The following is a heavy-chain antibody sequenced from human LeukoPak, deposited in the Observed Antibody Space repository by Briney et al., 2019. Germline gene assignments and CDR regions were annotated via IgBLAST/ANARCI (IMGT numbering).Heavy chain of an antibody. D-gene: IGHD3-22*01. CDR2: IHPSGTL. Sequence: SETLSLTCTVSGASFSSGDQYWNWIRQSPGKGLEWIGSIHPSGTLYNNPSLESRVTMSMDTSKNQFSLNLNSVTAADTAVYFCSRGLDSRKLGYWGQGTLVTVSA. CDR1: GASFSSGDQY. CDR3: SRGLDSRKLGY. V-gene: IGHV4-31*03. J-gene: IGHJ4*02.